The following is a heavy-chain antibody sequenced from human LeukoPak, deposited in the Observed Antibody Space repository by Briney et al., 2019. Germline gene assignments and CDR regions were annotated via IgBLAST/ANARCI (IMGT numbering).Heavy chain of an antibody. Sequence: ASVKVSCKASGYTFTTYDINWVRQAPGQGLEWMGWMTPNSGDTGYAQNFQGRVTMSRNTSISTAYMELSSLRSEDTAVYYCARPPGNAVTSIYWGQGTLVTVSS. V-gene: IGHV1-8*01. D-gene: IGHD4-17*01. J-gene: IGHJ4*02. CDR2: MTPNSGDT. CDR3: ARPPGNAVTSIY. CDR1: GYTFTTYD.